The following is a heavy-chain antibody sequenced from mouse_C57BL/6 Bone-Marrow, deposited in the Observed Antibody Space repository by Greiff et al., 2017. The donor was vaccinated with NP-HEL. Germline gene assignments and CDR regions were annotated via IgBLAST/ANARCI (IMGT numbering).Heavy chain of an antibody. CDR2: ITSGGSYT. CDR3: ARLMAGFYYAMDY. CDR1: GFTFSSYG. V-gene: IGHV5-6*01. D-gene: IGHD1-3*01. J-gene: IGHJ4*01. Sequence: EVKLVESGGDLVKPGGSLKLSCAASGFTFSSYGMSWVRQTPYKRLEWVATITSGGSYTYYPDSVKGRFTISRDNAKNTLYLQMSSLKSEDTAMYYCARLMAGFYYAMDYWGQGTSVTVSS.